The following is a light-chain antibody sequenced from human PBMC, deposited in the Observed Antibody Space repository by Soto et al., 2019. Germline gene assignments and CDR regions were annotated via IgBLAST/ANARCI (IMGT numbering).Light chain of an antibody. V-gene: IGLV2-14*01. CDR3: SSYTGSSTLGEM. Sequence: QSALTQPASVSGSPGQSITISCTGTSRDVGGYNYVSWYQQHPGKAPKVMIYEVNNRPSGVSDRFSGSKSGNTDSLTISGLQAEDEAVYFCSSYTGSSTLGEMFGGGTKLTVL. CDR2: EVN. CDR1: SRDVGGYNY. J-gene: IGLJ3*02.